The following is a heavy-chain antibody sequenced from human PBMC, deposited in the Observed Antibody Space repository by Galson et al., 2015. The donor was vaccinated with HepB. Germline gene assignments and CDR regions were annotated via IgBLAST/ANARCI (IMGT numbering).Heavy chain of an antibody. Sequence: FAISGDSVSSNSAAWNWIRQSPSRGLEWLGRTYYRSKWYNDYAVSVKSRITLNPDTSKNQFSLQLNSVTPDDTAVYYCARDVGYSSGWYQGFYYGMDVWGQGTTVTVSS. CDR1: GDSVSSNSAA. CDR2: TYYRSKWYN. V-gene: IGHV6-1*01. J-gene: IGHJ6*02. CDR3: ARDVGYSSGWYQGFYYGMDV. D-gene: IGHD6-19*01.